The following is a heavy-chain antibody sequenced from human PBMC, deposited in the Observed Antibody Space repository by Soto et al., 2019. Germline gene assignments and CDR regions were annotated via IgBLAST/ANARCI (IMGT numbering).Heavy chain of an antibody. CDR1: GGSFSGYY. Sequence: QVQLQQWGAGLLKPSETLSLTCAVYGGSFSGYYWSWIRQPPGKGLEWIGEINHSGSTNYNPSLKSRVTTSVDTSKNQFYLKVRSVIAADTDVYYCARGWGEAAAGKDYWGQGTLVTVSS. CDR2: INHSGST. CDR3: ARGWGEAAAGKDY. D-gene: IGHD6-13*01. V-gene: IGHV4-34*01. J-gene: IGHJ4*02.